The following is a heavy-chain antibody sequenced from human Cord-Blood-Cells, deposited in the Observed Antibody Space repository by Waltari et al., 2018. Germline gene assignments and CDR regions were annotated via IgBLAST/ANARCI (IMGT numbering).Heavy chain of an antibody. CDR2: ISAYNGNT. D-gene: IGHD2-2*01. CDR1: GYTFTSFG. J-gene: IGHJ6*02. CDR3: ARSCSSTSCYYYYYYGMDV. V-gene: IGHV1-18*01. Sequence: QVQLVQSGAEVKKPGASVKVSCKASGYTFTSFGISWVRQAPGHGLEWMGWISAYNGNTNYAQKLQGRVTMTTDTSTSTAYMELRSLRSDDTAVYYCARSCSSTSCYYYYYYGMDVWGQGTTVTVSS.